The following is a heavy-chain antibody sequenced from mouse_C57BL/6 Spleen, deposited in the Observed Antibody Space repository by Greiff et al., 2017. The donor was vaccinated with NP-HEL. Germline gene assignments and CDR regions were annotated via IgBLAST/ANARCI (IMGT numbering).Heavy chain of an antibody. CDR1: GYTFTSYW. Sequence: EVQLQQSGTVLARPGASVKMSCKTSGYTFTSYWMHWVKQRPGQGLEWIGAIYPGNSDTSYNQKFKGKAKLTAVTSASTAYMELSSLTNEDSAVYYCTRRRDYDYDGGYFDVWGTGTTVTVSS. CDR3: TRRRDYDYDGGYFDV. D-gene: IGHD2-4*01. CDR2: IYPGNSDT. J-gene: IGHJ1*03. V-gene: IGHV1-5*01.